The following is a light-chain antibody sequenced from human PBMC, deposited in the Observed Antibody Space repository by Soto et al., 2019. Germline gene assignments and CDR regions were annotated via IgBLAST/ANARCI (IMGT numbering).Light chain of an antibody. CDR2: AAS. V-gene: IGKV1-6*01. J-gene: IGKJ2*01. CDR1: QGIRND. CDR3: LQDYNYPYT. Sequence: AIQMTQSPSSLSGSVGDRVTITCRASQGIRNDLGWYQQKPGKAPKLLIYAASSLQSGVPSRFSGSGSGTDFTLTIISLQPEDFATYYCLQDYNYPYTFGQGTKLEIK.